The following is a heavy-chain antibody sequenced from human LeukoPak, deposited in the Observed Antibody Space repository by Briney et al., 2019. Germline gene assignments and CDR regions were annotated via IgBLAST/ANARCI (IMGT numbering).Heavy chain of an antibody. CDR3: ARDTLVYADSPDAFDI. V-gene: IGHV3-48*02. CDR2: IGSSGSTV. Sequence: PGGALRLSCAASGFSFESYGMNWVRQAPGKGLEWVSYIGSSGSTVYYADSVKGRFTISRDNAKNSMYLQMNSLRDEDTAVYYCARDTLVYADSPDAFDIWGQGTMVTVSS. J-gene: IGHJ3*02. CDR1: GFSFESYG. D-gene: IGHD4-17*01.